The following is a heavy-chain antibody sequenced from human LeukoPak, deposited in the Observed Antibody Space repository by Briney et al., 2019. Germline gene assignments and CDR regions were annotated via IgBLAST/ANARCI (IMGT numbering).Heavy chain of an antibody. D-gene: IGHD6-13*01. CDR3: ARHESISSWYPNTFDI. J-gene: IGHJ3*02. Sequence: PSETLSLTCTVSGGSISSSSYYWGWIRQPPGKGLEWIGSIYYSGSTYYNPSLKSRVTISVDTSKNQFSLKLSSVTAADTAVFYCARHESISSWYPNTFDIWGQGTMVTVSS. CDR2: IYYSGST. CDR1: GGSISSSSYY. V-gene: IGHV4-39*01.